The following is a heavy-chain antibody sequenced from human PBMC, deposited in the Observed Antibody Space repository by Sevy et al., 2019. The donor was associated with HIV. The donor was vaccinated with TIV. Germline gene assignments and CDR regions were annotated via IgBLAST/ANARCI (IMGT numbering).Heavy chain of an antibody. CDR1: GGSISSSSYY. D-gene: IGHD3-22*01. CDR2: IYYSGST. J-gene: IGHJ4*02. V-gene: IGHV4-39*01. CDR3: ASQAALLPRSKGEFDY. Sequence: SETLSLTCTVSGGSISSSSYYWGWIRQPPGKGLEWIGSIYYSGSTYYNPSLKSRVTISVDTSKNQFSLKLSSVTAADTAVYYCASQAALLPRSKGEFDYWGQGTLVTVSS.